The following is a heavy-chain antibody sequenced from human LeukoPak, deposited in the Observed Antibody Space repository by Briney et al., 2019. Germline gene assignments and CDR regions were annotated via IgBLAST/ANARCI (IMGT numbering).Heavy chain of an antibody. CDR3: ARVDSGSYYVGDY. D-gene: IGHD1-26*01. CDR1: GFTFSSYA. Sequence: PGRSLRLSCAASGFTFSSYAMHWVRQAPGKGLEWVAAISYDGSNKYYADSVKGRFTISRDNSKNTLYLQMNSLRAEDTAVYYCARVDSGSYYVGDYWGQGTLVTVSS. J-gene: IGHJ4*02. V-gene: IGHV3-30*04. CDR2: ISYDGSNK.